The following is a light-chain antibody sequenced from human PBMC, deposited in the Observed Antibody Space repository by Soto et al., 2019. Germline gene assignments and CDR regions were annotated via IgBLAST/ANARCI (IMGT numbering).Light chain of an antibody. CDR1: ESVRHY. J-gene: IGKJ2*01. Sequence: EIVLTQTPATLSLSPGERATLSCRASESVRHYLAWYQQKPGQAPRLLIYDASSRAIGIPARFSGSGSGTDFTLTISSLEPEEFAVYYCQQRSNWPPGYTFGQGTKLEMK. CDR2: DAS. V-gene: IGKV3-11*01. CDR3: QQRSNWPPGYT.